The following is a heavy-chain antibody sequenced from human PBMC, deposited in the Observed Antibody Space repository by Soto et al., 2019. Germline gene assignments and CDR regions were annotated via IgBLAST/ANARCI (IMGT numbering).Heavy chain of an antibody. V-gene: IGHV4-59*01. CDR3: ARGVVVPAARTGWFDP. CDR2: IYYSGST. CDR1: GGSIIYYY. J-gene: IGHJ5*02. Sequence: SETLSLTCTVSGGSIIYYYWSWIRQPPGKGLEWLGYIYYSGSTKYNPSLKSRGSMSVDTSKSQFSLKLSSVTAADTAVCYCARGVVVPAARTGWFDPWGQGTLVTVSS. D-gene: IGHD2-2*01.